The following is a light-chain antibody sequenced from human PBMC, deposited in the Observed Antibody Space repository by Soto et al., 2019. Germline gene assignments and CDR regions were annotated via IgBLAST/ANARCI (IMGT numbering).Light chain of an antibody. CDR1: QSVSSSY. J-gene: IGKJ3*01. V-gene: IGKV3D-20*02. CDR2: GAS. CDR3: QQCSNWPEIT. Sequence: EIVLTQSPGTLSLSPGERATLSCRASQSVSSSYLAWYQQKPGQAPRLLIYGASSRATGIPDRFSGSGSGTDFTLTISRLEPEDFAVYYCQQCSNWPEITFGPGTKVDIK.